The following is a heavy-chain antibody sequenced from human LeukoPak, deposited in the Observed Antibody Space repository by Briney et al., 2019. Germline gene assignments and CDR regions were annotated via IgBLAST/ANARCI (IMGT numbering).Heavy chain of an antibody. CDR2: ISSSGST. Sequence: PSETLSLTCTVSGDSISSGDYYWSWIRQPAGKGLEWIGRISSSGSTNYNPSLKSRVTISVDTSKNQFSLKLSSVTAADTAVYYCARTRPMVRGVTRTNYFDYWGQGTLVTVSS. CDR3: ARTRPMVRGVTRTNYFDY. D-gene: IGHD3-10*01. J-gene: IGHJ4*02. CDR1: GDSISSGDYY. V-gene: IGHV4-61*02.